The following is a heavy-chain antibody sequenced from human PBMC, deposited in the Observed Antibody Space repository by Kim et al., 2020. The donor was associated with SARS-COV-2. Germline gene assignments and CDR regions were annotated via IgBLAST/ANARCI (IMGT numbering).Heavy chain of an antibody. CDR3: ARDGQFLEWLSPWYYYYY. CDR2: ISSSSYI. D-gene: IGHD3-3*01. Sequence: GGSLRLSCAASGFTFSSYSMNWVRQAPGKGLEWVSSISSSSYIYYADSVKGRFTISRDNVQNSLYLQMNSLRAEHTAVYYCARDGQFLEWLSPWYYYYY. J-gene: IGHJ6*03. CDR1: GFTFSSYS. V-gene: IGHV3-21*01.